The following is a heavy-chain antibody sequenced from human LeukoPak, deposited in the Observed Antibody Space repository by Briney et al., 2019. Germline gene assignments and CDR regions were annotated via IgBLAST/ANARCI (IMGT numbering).Heavy chain of an antibody. CDR2: INHSGST. V-gene: IGHV4-34*01. J-gene: IGHJ4*02. Sequence: PSETLSLTCAVYGGSFSGYYWSWIRQPPGKGLEWIGEINHSGSTNYNPSLKSRVTISVDTSKNQFSLKLSSVTAADTAVYYCASIAAAHYFDYWGQGTLVTVSS. CDR1: GGSFSGYY. D-gene: IGHD6-13*01. CDR3: ASIAAAHYFDY.